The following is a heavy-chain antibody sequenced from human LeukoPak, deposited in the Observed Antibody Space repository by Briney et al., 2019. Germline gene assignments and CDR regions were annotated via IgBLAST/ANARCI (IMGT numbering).Heavy chain of an antibody. J-gene: IGHJ4*02. CDR1: GFSFTNYW. Sequence: GGSLRLSCPVSGFSFTNYWMSWVRQAPGKGLEWVANVKEDGTMKQYVDSVKGRFTISRDNAKNSLYLQMDSLRAEDTAVYYCVTQEVVPHWGQGTLVSVSS. CDR3: VTQEVVPH. CDR2: VKEDGTMK. V-gene: IGHV3-7*01. D-gene: IGHD2-15*01.